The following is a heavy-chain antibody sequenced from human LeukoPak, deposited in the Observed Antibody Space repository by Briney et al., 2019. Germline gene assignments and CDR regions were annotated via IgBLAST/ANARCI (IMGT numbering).Heavy chain of an antibody. V-gene: IGHV3-21*01. Sequence: GGSLRLSCAASGFTFSSYSMNWVRQAPGKGLEWLSSIGSTGAYIFYADSVKGRFTISRDNAKNSLYLQMNSLRAEDTAVYYCANLVGSSNDYWGQGTLVTVSS. J-gene: IGHJ4*02. CDR3: ANLVGSSNDY. CDR1: GFTFSSYS. D-gene: IGHD1-26*01. CDR2: IGSTGAYI.